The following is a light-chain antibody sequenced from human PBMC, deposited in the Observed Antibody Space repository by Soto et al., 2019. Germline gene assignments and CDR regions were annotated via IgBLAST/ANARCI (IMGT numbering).Light chain of an antibody. CDR1: QSVRSNY. Sequence: EIVLTQSPGTLSLSPGERATLSCRASQSVRSNYLAWYQQKPGQAPRLLIYGASRRATGVPERFSGTGSWTDCTPTTSRLEPEDFAVYYCQQYGGSPYTFGQGTKLEIK. V-gene: IGKV3-20*01. CDR3: QQYGGSPYT. CDR2: GAS. J-gene: IGKJ2*01.